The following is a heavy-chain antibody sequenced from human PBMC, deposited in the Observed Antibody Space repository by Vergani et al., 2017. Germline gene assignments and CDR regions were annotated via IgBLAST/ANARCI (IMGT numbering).Heavy chain of an antibody. CDR1: GFTFSSYS. Sequence: EVQLVESGGGLVKPGGSLRLSCAASGFTFSSYSMNWVRQAPGKGLEWVSSISSSSSYIYYADSVKGRFTISRDNAKNSLYLQMNSLRAEDTAVYYCATDLVVVAAYSVGVAFDIWGQGTMVTVSS. CDR3: ATDLVVVAAYSVGVAFDI. V-gene: IGHV3-21*01. CDR2: ISSSSSYI. J-gene: IGHJ3*02. D-gene: IGHD2-15*01.